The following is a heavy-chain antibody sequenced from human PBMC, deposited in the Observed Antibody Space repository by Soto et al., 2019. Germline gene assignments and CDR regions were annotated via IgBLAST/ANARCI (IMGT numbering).Heavy chain of an antibody. CDR2: IWYDGSNK. Sequence: GGSLRLSCAASGFTFSSYGMHWVRQAPGKGLEWVAVIWYDGSNKYYADSVKGRFTISRDNSKNTLYLQMNSLRAEDTAVYYCARDFQHWLANYXFDYWGQGTLVTVSS. CDR1: GFTFSSYG. D-gene: IGHD6-19*01. CDR3: ARDFQHWLANYXFDY. J-gene: IGHJ4*02. V-gene: IGHV3-33*01.